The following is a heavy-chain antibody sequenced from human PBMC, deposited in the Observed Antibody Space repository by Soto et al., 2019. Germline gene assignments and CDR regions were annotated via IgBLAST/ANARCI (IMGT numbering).Heavy chain of an antibody. V-gene: IGHV1-18*01. J-gene: IGHJ4*02. CDR2: INPSDGNR. D-gene: IGHD3-22*01. CDR3: ARDRLRGYDSSGFYS. CDR1: GCTFTSYD. Sequence: ASVKVSCKASGCTFTSYDINWVRQAPGQGLEWMGWINPSDGNRNFAQKFEDRVTMTTATSTNTVFLELRSLKSDDTAIYYCARDRLRGYDSSGFYSWGQGTMVTVSS.